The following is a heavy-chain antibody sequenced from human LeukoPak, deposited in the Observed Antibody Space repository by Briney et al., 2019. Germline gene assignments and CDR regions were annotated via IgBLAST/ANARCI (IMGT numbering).Heavy chain of an antibody. Sequence: PGGSLRLSCAGSGFTFSSYAMSWVRQAPGTGLEWVSAISDSGDYTYYADSVKGRFTISRDNSKNTLYLHVNSLRAEDTAVYYCAKDTSIGKYCTSGVCSPFDYWGQGTLVTVSS. J-gene: IGHJ4*02. CDR3: AKDTSIGKYCTSGVCSPFDY. CDR1: GFTFSSYA. D-gene: IGHD2-8*01. V-gene: IGHV3-23*01. CDR2: ISDSGDYT.